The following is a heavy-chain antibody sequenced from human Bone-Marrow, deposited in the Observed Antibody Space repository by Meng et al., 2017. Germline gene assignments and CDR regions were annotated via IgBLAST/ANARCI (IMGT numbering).Heavy chain of an antibody. D-gene: IGHD4-11*01. CDR3: ARGPTTMAHDFDY. Sequence: QVQLQQWGAGLLKLSETLSLTFVVSGGAFSDYYWSWIRQPPGKGLEWIGEINHSGSTNYNPSLESRATISVDTSQNNLSLKLSSVTAADSAVYYCARGPTTMAHDFDYWGQGTLVTVSS. CDR1: GGAFSDYY. J-gene: IGHJ4*02. V-gene: IGHV4-34*01. CDR2: INHSGST.